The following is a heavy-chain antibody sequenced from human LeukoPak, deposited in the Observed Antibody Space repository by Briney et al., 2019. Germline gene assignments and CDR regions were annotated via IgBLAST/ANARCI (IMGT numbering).Heavy chain of an antibody. CDR2: VRFDGNNK. J-gene: IGHJ3*02. V-gene: IGHV3-30*02. D-gene: IGHD3-22*01. CDR1: RFTFSSYG. CDR3: AKGNFSGYQEAFDI. Sequence: PAETLSLSCAASRFTFSSYGKHWARKAHGPGQGRLANVRFDGNNKYYADSVRGRVTVSRDNSRNTLYLQINSLRPDDTAVYYCAKGNFSGYQEAFDIWGQGTKVTVSS.